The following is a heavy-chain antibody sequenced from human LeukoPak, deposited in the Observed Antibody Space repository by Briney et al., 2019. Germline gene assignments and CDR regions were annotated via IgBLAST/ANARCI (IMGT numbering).Heavy chain of an antibody. J-gene: IGHJ6*03. Sequence: SETLSLTCTVSGTSIVSTYWTWIRQPAGKTLEWIGRAYLTESPNYNPSLKSRVTISIDKSKSQSSLRLTSVTAADTAVYYCARWRSEKVATMDEYYYYMDVWGKGTTVTVSS. CDR1: GTSIVSTY. D-gene: IGHD5-12*01. CDR2: AYLTESP. CDR3: ARWRSEKVATMDEYYYYMDV. V-gene: IGHV4-4*07.